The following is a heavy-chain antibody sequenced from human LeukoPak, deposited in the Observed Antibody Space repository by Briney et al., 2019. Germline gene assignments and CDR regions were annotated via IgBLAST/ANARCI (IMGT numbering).Heavy chain of an antibody. D-gene: IGHD2-15*01. V-gene: IGHV4-59*01. J-gene: IGHJ3*02. CDR3: ARGSYCSGGSCYSYAFDI. CDR1: GGSISSYY. CDR2: IYYSGST. Sequence: SEALSLTCTVSGGSISSYYWSWIRQPPGKGLEWIGYIYYSGSTNYNPSLKSRVTISVDTSKNQFSLKLSSVTAADTAVYYCARGSYCSGGSCYSYAFDIWGQGTMVTVSS.